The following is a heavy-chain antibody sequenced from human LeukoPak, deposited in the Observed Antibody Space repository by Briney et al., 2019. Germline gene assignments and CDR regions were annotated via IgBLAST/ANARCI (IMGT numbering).Heavy chain of an antibody. CDR3: ARDRGGTAVTTAGYFDN. D-gene: IGHD4-17*01. CDR1: GGSINSADYY. Sequence: SETLSLTCTVSGGSINSADYYWSWIRQPPGKGLEWIGFIFYSGSTYYNPSLQSRVTISVDTSKDQFSLKLSSVSAADTAVYYCARDRGGTAVTTAGYFDNWGQGTLVTVSS. CDR2: IFYSGST. J-gene: IGHJ4*02. V-gene: IGHV4-30-4*01.